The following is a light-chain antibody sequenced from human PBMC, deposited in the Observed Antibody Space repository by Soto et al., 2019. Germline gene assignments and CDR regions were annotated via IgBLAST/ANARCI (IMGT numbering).Light chain of an antibody. V-gene: IGLV2-11*01. Sequence: QSALTQSRSVSGSPGQSVTISCTGTSSDVGGYNFVSWYQQYPGKAPKLIIYDVSKRPSGVPDRFSGSKSGNTASLTVSGLQAEDEADYYCTSYAGDTSLGVLGGGTKLTVL. CDR1: SSDVGGYNF. CDR2: DVS. CDR3: TSYAGDTSLGV. J-gene: IGLJ3*02.